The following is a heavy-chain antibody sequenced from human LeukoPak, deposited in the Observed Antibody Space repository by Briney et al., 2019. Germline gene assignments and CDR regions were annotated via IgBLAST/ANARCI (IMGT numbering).Heavy chain of an antibody. Sequence: SETLSLTCGVSGYSISSGYYWGWIRQSPGKGLEWIGNIYRSGSTYYNPSLKSRVTISVDTSKNQFSLRLTSVTAADTAVYYCARRDRWFNPWGQGTLVTVSS. V-gene: IGHV4-38-2*01. J-gene: IGHJ5*02. CDR2: IYRSGST. CDR3: ARRDRWFNP. CDR1: GYSISSGYY.